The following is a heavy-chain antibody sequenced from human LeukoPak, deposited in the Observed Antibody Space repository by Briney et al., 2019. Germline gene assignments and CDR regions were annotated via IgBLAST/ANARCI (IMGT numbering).Heavy chain of an antibody. CDR3: AKGGGYNWNSLAAFDI. J-gene: IGHJ3*02. CDR1: GFTFDDYG. D-gene: IGHD1-7*01. CDR2: INWNGGST. V-gene: IGHV3-20*04. Sequence: GGSLRLSCAASGFTFDDYGMSWVRQAPGKGLEWVSGINWNGGSTGYADSVKGRFTISRDNAKNSLYLQMNSLRAEDTAVYYCAKGGGYNWNSLAAFDIWGQGTMVTVSS.